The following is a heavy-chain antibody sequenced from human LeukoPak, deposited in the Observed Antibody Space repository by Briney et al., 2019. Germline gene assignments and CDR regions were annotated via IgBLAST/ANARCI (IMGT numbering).Heavy chain of an antibody. CDR1: GFTFSSYA. CDR3: AKRRYSYVLYYFDY. Sequence: PGGSLRLSCAASGFTFSSYAMSWVRQAPGKGLEWVSAIGGSGGSTYYADSAKGRFTISRDNSKNTLYLQMNSLRAEDTAVYYCAKRRYSYVLYYFDYWGQGTLVTVSS. CDR2: IGGSGGST. J-gene: IGHJ4*02. V-gene: IGHV3-23*01. D-gene: IGHD5-18*01.